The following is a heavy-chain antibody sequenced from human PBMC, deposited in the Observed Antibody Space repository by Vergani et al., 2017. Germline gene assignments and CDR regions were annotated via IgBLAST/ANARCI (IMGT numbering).Heavy chain of an antibody. D-gene: IGHD6-13*01. CDR2: FYTGGGT. CDR3: ARDPLYSTTWPFLLLDMDV. Sequence: QLQLKESGPGLVRPSQTLSLTCTVSGGSISSGSYYWSWFRQPAGKGLEWIGRFYTGGGTSYNPSLKSRVTISVDTSKNQFSLQLSSVTAAETAVYYCARDPLYSTTWPFLLLDMDVWGQGTTGTVFS. J-gene: IGHJ6*02. V-gene: IGHV4-61*02. CDR1: GGSISSGSYY.